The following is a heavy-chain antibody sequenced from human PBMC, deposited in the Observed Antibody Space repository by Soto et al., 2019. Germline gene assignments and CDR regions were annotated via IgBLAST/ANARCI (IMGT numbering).Heavy chain of an antibody. CDR1: GYSFTSYW. Sequence: GESLKISCKGSGYSFTSYWISWVRQMPGKGLEWMGRIDPSDSYTNYSPSFQGHVTISADKSISTAYLQWSSLKASDTAMYYCASTIEPIYYYYYGMDVWGQGTTVTVSS. D-gene: IGHD1-1*01. CDR3: ASTIEPIYYYYYGMDV. V-gene: IGHV5-10-1*01. J-gene: IGHJ6*02. CDR2: IDPSDSYT.